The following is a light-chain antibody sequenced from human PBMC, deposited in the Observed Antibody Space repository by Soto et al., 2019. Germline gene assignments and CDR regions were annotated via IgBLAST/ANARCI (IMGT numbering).Light chain of an antibody. CDR2: DAS. CDR1: QSVSSH. J-gene: IGKJ5*01. Sequence: IVMTHSAAALSVSPGEGATVSCRASQSVSSHLAWYQHKPGQAPRLLFYDASTRATGIPARFSGSGSGTEFTLTISSLQSEDFAVYYCQHYHVWPITFGQGTRLEIK. V-gene: IGKV3-15*01. CDR3: QHYHVWPIT.